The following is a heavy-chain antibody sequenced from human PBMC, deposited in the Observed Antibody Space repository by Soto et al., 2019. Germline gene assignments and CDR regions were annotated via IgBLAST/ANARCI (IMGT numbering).Heavy chain of an antibody. J-gene: IGHJ4*02. CDR2: INHSGST. Sequence: SETLSLTCAVYGGSFSGYYWSWIRQPPGKGLEWIGEINHSGSTNYNPSLKSRVTISVDTSKNQFSLKLSSVTAADTAVYYCARVDGSGSYYRPVAPFDYWGQGTLVTVSS. V-gene: IGHV4-34*01. CDR1: GGSFSGYY. D-gene: IGHD3-10*01. CDR3: ARVDGSGSYYRPVAPFDY.